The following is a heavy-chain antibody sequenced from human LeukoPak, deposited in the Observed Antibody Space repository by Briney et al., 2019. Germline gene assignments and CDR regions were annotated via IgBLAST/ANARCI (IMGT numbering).Heavy chain of an antibody. CDR3: ARDLWPGGYSSGWSPGIDY. CDR1: GFTFSSYA. Sequence: SGGFLRLSCAASGFTFSSYAMHWVRQAPGKGLEWVAVISYDGSNKYYADSVKGRFTISRDNSKNTLYLQMNSLRAEDTAVYYCARDLWPGGYSSGWSPGIDYWGQGTLVTVSS. V-gene: IGHV3-30-3*01. D-gene: IGHD6-19*01. CDR2: ISYDGSNK. J-gene: IGHJ4*02.